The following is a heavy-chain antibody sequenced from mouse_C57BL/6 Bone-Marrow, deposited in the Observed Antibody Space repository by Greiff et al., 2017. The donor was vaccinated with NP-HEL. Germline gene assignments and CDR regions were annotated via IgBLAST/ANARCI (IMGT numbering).Heavy chain of an antibody. CDR1: GFTFSDYY. D-gene: IGHD2-4*01. V-gene: IGHV5-16*01. CDR3: AREGGLRRRTYAMDY. J-gene: IGHJ4*01. CDR2: INYDGSST. Sequence: DVKLVESEGGLVQPGSSMKLSCTASGFTFSDYYVAWVRQVPEKGLEWVANINYDGSSTYYLDSLKSRFIISRDNAKNILYLQMSSLKSEDTATYYCAREGGLRRRTYAMDYWGQGTSVTVSS.